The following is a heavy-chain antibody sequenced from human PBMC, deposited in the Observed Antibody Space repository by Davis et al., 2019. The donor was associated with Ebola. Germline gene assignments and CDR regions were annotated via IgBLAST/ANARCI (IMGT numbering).Heavy chain of an antibody. J-gene: IGHJ3*01. V-gene: IGHV6-1*01. Sequence: HSQTLSLTCAISGDSVSSDSATWNWIRQSPSRGLEWLGRTYYRSKWYNEYPISVKSRITINPDTSKNQFSLQLNSVTPDDTAVYYCARYQYVESSRLRDAYDVWGQGTLVTVSS. CDR3: ARYQYVESSRLRDAYDV. CDR1: GDSVSSDSAT. D-gene: IGHD3-16*01. CDR2: TYYRSKWYN.